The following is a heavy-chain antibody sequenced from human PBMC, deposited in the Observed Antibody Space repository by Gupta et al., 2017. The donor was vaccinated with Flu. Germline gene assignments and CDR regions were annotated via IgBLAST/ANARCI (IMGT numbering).Heavy chain of an antibody. CDR3: ERGKEGFKLFDY. CDR1: GDSMSSGGYF. Sequence: QVQLPVSGPGLVKPSQTLSLTCTVSGDSMSSGGYFWSWIRPHPGKGLEWIGYIYYSGTAYYNPSLKSRFTISVDTSKNQFALEVRSVTAAETAVDHGERGKEGFKLFDYWGKGALGTVSS. J-gene: IGHJ4*02. CDR2: IYYSGTA. V-gene: IGHV4-31*03. D-gene: IGHD3-10*01.